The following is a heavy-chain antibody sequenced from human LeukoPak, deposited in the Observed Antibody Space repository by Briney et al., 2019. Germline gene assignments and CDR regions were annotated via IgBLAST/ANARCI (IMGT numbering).Heavy chain of an antibody. Sequence: SGTLSLTFTVSGGSISNYCWSWIRQPPGKGLEWIGYIYHSGSTNYKSSLKSRVTISVDTSKNQFSLKLSSVTAADTAVYYCARDTRGDILTGAHAFDIWGQGTMVTVSS. J-gene: IGHJ3*02. V-gene: IGHV4-59*01. D-gene: IGHD3-9*01. CDR3: ARDTRGDILTGAHAFDI. CDR2: IYHSGST. CDR1: GGSISNYC.